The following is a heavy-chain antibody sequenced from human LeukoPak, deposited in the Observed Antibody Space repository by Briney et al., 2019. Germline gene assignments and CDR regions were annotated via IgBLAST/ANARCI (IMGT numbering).Heavy chain of an antibody. Sequence: ASVKVSCKTSGGTFINYAISWVRQAPGQGREGMGRIIPILGVANYAQKFQGRVTITADKSTGTVYMEVSSLRSEDTAVYYCAIFTRGIVTPNMTFDYWGQGTLVTASS. V-gene: IGHV1-69*04. CDR2: IIPILGVA. CDR3: AIFTRGIVTPNMTFDY. CDR1: GGTFINYA. D-gene: IGHD2/OR15-2a*01. J-gene: IGHJ4*02.